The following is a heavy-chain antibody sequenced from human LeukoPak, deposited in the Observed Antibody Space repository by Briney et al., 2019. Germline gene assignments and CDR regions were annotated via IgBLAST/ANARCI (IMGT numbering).Heavy chain of an antibody. V-gene: IGHV1-46*01. Sequence: ASVKVSCKASGYTFTSYYLHWLRQAPGHRLEWMGIINPGGASTSYAQKFQGRVTITRDTSASTAYMELSSLRSEDTAVYYCARDWNNDSSGYYGGFDYWGQGTLVTVSS. CDR3: ARDWNNDSSGYYGGFDY. D-gene: IGHD3-22*01. J-gene: IGHJ4*02. CDR2: INPGGAST. CDR1: GYTFTSYY.